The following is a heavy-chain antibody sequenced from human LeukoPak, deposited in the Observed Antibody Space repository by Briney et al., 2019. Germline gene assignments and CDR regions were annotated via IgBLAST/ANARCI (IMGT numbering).Heavy chain of an antibody. CDR1: GFTFSSYA. Sequence: GGSLRLSCAASGFTFSSYALSWVRQAPGKGLEWVSAISGSGGSRYYADSVKGRFTFSRDNSKNTLYLQMNSLRAEDTAVYYCAARMGNNWNTLDYWGQGTLVTVSS. J-gene: IGHJ4*02. D-gene: IGHD1-20*01. CDR3: AARMGNNWNTLDY. CDR2: ISGSGGSR. V-gene: IGHV3-23*01.